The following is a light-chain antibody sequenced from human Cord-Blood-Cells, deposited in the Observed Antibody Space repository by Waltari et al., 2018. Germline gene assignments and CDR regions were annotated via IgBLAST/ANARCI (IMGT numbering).Light chain of an antibody. CDR2: AAS. J-gene: IGKJ3*01. CDR3: QQSYSTPFT. V-gene: IGKV1-39*01. Sequence: DRVPITCRASQSISSYLNWYQQKPGKAPKLLIYAASSLQSGVPSRFSGSGSGTDFTLTISSLQPEDFATYYCQQSYSTPFTFGPGTKVDIK. CDR1: QSISSY.